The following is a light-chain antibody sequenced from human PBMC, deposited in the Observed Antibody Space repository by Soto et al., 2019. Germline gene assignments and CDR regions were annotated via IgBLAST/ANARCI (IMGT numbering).Light chain of an antibody. CDR2: DAS. J-gene: IGKJ1*01. CDR3: KQYDSLPRT. CDR1: QSVSSN. Sequence: EIAMTQSPSTLSVSPGERATLSCRASQSVSSNLAWYQHKPGEAPRLLIYDASSRDTGVPDRFSGSGSGTDFTLTIRRLEPEDLAVYYCKQYDSLPRTFGQGTKVDIK. V-gene: IGKV3-20*01.